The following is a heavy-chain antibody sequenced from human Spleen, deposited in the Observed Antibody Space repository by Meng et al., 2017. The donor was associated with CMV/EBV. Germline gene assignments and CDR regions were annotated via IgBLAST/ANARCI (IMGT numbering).Heavy chain of an antibody. CDR3: ARDLAVDPFDY. CDR1: GFTFSSYA. CDR2: ISGSGGST. J-gene: IGHJ4*02. D-gene: IGHD6-19*01. Sequence: GESLKISCAASGFTFSSYAMSWVRQAPGKGLEWVSAISGSGGSTYYADSVKGRFTISRDNAKNSLYLQMNSLRAEDTAVYYCARDLAVDPFDYWGQGTLVTVSS. V-gene: IGHV3-23*01.